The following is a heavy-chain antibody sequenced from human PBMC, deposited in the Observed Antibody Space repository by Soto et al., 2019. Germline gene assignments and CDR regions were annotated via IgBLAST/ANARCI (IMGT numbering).Heavy chain of an antibody. CDR3: ARDGYRYGSYYYYYGMDV. D-gene: IGHD5-18*01. CDR2: IIPLFGTA. Sequence: QVQLVQSGAEVKKPGSSVKVSCKASGVTFSSYAISWVRQAPGQGLEWMGGIIPLFGTANYAQKFQGRVTITADESTSTAYMELSSLRSEDTAVYYCARDGYRYGSYYYYYGMDVWGQGTTVTVSS. V-gene: IGHV1-69*01. CDR1: GVTFSSYA. J-gene: IGHJ6*02.